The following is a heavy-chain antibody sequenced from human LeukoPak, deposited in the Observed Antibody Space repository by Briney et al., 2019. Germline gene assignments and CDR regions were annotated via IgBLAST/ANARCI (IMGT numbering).Heavy chain of an antibody. CDR1: GGSISSGDYY. CDR3: ASQVLWFGELLDY. Sequence: PSQTLSLTCTVSGGSISSGDYYWSWIRQPPGKGLEWIGYIYYSGSTYYNPSLKSRVTISVDTSKNQFSLKLSSVTAADTAVYYCASQVLWFGELLDYWGQGTLVTVSS. CDR2: IYYSGST. D-gene: IGHD3-10*01. V-gene: IGHV4-30-4*08. J-gene: IGHJ4*02.